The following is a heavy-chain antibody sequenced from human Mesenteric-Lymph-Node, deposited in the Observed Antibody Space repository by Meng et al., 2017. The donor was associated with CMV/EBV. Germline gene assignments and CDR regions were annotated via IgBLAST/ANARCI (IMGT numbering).Heavy chain of an antibody. Sequence: GESLKISCAASGFTFSSYEMNWVRQAPGKGLEWVLGITSGDNTYYADSVQGRFTISRDNSKNTLYLQMNSLRAEDTALYYCVKRSSGSSGYDYWGQGTLVTVSS. J-gene: IGHJ4*02. V-gene: IGHV3-23*01. CDR2: ITSGDNT. D-gene: IGHD6-6*01. CDR1: GFTFSSYE. CDR3: VKRSSGSSGYDY.